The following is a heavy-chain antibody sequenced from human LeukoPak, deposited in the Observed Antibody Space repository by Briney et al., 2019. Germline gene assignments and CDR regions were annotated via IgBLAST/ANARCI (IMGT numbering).Heavy chain of an antibody. V-gene: IGHV3-48*02. CDR3: ARDRVYYMDV. CDR2: IGGRSSTT. CDR1: GFTFSDYN. J-gene: IGHJ6*03. Sequence: VGSLRLSCAASGFTFSDYNMNWVRQAPGQGLEGVSHIGGRSSTTYYADSVKGRFTISRDNAKNSLYLQMNGLRDEDTAVYYCARDRVYYMDVWGKGTTVTVSS.